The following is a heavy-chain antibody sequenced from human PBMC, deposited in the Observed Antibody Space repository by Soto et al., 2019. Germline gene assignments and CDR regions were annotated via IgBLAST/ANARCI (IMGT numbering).Heavy chain of an antibody. Sequence: PSETLSLTCTVSGGSISSYYWSWIRQPPGKGLEWIGYIYYSGSTNYNPSLKSRVSISVDTSKNQFSLNLTSVTAADTAVYYCARDRKSGRLGNGLDVWGQGTTVTVSS. D-gene: IGHD7-27*01. CDR2: IYYSGST. CDR1: GGSISSYY. CDR3: ARDRKSGRLGNGLDV. V-gene: IGHV4-59*01. J-gene: IGHJ6*02.